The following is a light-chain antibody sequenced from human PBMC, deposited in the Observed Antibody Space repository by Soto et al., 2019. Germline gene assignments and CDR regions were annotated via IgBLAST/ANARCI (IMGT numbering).Light chain of an antibody. CDR1: SSDVGSYNL. CDR3: CAYAGTITFVV. V-gene: IGLV2-23*02. J-gene: IGLJ2*01. Sequence: QSALTQPASVSGSPGQSITISCTGTSSDVGSYNLVSWYQQHPGKAPKLMIYEDTKRPSGVSNRFSGSKSGNTASLTISGLQAEDEAGYYCCAYAGTITFVVFGGGTKLTVL. CDR2: EDT.